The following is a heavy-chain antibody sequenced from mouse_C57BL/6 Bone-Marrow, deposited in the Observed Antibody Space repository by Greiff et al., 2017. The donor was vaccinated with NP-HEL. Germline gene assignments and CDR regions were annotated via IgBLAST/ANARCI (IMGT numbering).Heavy chain of an antibody. V-gene: IGHV10-1*01. CDR2: IRSKSNNYAT. CDR3: VRRLRVALGGFAY. J-gene: IGHJ3*01. D-gene: IGHD1-1*01. CDR1: GFSFNTYA. Sequence: EVQRVESGGGLVQPKGSLKLSCAASGFSFNTYAMNWVRQAPGKGLEWVARIRSKSNNYATYYADSVKDRFTISRDDSESMLYLQMSNWKTEDTAMYYCVRRLRVALGGFAYWGQGTLVTVSA.